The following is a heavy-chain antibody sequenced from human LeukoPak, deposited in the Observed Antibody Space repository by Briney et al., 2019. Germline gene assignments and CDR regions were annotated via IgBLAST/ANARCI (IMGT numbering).Heavy chain of an antibody. CDR2: IYYSGST. J-gene: IGHJ3*02. V-gene: IGHV4-59*01. CDR1: GGSISSYY. Sequence: SETLSLTCTVSGGSISSYYWSWIRQPPGKALEWIGYIYYSGSTNYNPSLKSRVTISVDTSKNQFSLKLSSVTAADTAVYYCARDVVGAIAFDIWGQGTMVTVSS. CDR3: ARDVVGAIAFDI. D-gene: IGHD1-26*01.